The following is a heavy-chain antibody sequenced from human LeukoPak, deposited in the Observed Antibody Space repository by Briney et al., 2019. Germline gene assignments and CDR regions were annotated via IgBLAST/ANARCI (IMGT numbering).Heavy chain of an antibody. J-gene: IGHJ4*02. CDR3: ARDGGGVSSWVSH. CDR1: GSRFSSYW. V-gene: IGHV5-10-1*01. Sequence: GESLKISCKGPGSRFSSYWISWVRQIPGKGLEWMGRFVPGESFTKYRPSLEGRFTISADKSLSTVYLQWSSLKASDTAIYYCARDGGGVSSWVSHWGQGTLVTVSS. CDR2: FVPGESFT. D-gene: IGHD2-8*02.